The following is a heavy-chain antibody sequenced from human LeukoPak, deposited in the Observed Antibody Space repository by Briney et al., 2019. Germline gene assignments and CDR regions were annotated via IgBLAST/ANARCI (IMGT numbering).Heavy chain of an antibody. D-gene: IGHD3-10*01. Sequence: PGGPLSLSCAASGFTFSSCSIYWVRQAPGQGQGWVSFISSSSSYIYYADSVKRRFTISRDNDKNSLYLQMNSMRAEDTAVYYCAKPYYGSGLTYFDYWGQGTLVTVSS. V-gene: IGHV3-21*04. CDR2: ISSSSSYI. J-gene: IGHJ4*02. CDR1: GFTFSSCS. CDR3: AKPYYGSGLTYFDY.